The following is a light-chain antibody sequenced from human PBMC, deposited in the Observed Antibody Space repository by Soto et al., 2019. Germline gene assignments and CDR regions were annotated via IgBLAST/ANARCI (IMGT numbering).Light chain of an antibody. CDR2: AAS. V-gene: IGKV1-9*01. Sequence: IQLTQSPSSLSASVLDRVTITCLATQGISNFLVWYQQKPGKAPKLLIYAASTLQSGVPSRFSGSGAGTDFTLTIGSLQPEDFATYYCQQLYSYPLTFGQGTRLEIK. CDR3: QQLYSYPLT. CDR1: QGISNF. J-gene: IGKJ5*01.